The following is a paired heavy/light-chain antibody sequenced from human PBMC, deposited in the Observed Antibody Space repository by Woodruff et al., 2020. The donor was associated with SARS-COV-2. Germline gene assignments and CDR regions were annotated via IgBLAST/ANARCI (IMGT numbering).Heavy chain of an antibody. V-gene: IGHV2-5*02. CDR1: GFSLSTSGVG. CDR2: IYWDDDK. Sequence: QITLKESGPTLVKPTQTLTLTCTFSGFSLSTSGVGVGWIRQPPGKALEWLALIYWDDDKRYSPSLKSRLTITKDTSKNQVVLTMTNMDPVDTATYYCAHSPPQDYGDYVPFMNFDYWGQGTLVTVSS. J-gene: IGHJ4*02. D-gene: IGHD4-17*01. CDR3: AHSPPQDYGDYVPFMNFDY.
Light chain of an antibody. CDR3: QSYDSSLSDSWV. CDR2: GNS. CDR1: SSNIGAGYD. Sequence: QSVLTQPPSVSGAPGQRVTISCTGSSSNIGAGYDVHWYQQLPGTAPKLLIYGNSNRPSGVPDRFSGSKSGTSASLAITGLQAEDEADYYCQSYDSSLSDSWVFGGGTKLTVL. J-gene: IGLJ3*02. V-gene: IGLV1-40*01.